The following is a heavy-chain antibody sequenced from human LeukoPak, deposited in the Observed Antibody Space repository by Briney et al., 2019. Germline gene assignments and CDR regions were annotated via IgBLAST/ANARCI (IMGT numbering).Heavy chain of an antibody. Sequence: SETLSLTCAVSGGSISSSYWWSWARPPPGKGLECIGEIYHSGGTNYNPSLKSRVTISVDKSKNHFSLKLTTVTAADTAVYYCARVVYGDYGKDWFDPWGQGTLVTVSS. CDR3: ARVVYGDYGKDWFDP. J-gene: IGHJ5*02. D-gene: IGHD4-17*01. V-gene: IGHV4-4*02. CDR2: IYHSGGT. CDR1: GGSISSSYW.